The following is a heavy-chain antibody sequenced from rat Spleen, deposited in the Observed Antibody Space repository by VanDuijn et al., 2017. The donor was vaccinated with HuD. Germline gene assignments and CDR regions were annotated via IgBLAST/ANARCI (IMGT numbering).Heavy chain of an antibody. Sequence: QVQLKESGPGLMQPSQTLSLTCIVSGFSLTSYHVSWVRQPPGKGLEGMGVMWSGGSTAYNLALKSRLSISRDTSKSQVFLKMNSLQTEDTATYYCARGYDGYYRPFDYWGQGVMVTVSS. CDR2: MWSGGST. CDR3: ARGYDGYYRPFDY. J-gene: IGHJ2*01. V-gene: IGHV2-32*01. CDR1: GFSLTSYH. D-gene: IGHD1-12*03.